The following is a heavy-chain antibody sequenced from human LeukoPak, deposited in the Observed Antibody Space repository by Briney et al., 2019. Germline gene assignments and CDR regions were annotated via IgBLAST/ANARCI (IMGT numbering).Heavy chain of an antibody. Sequence: PGGSLRLSCAASGFTFSSYGMHWVRQAPGKGLEWVAVISYDGSNKYYADSVKGRFTFSRDNSKNTLYLQMNSLRAEDTAVYYCAKEEGYYYDSGGYYVEYFQHWGQGTLVTVSS. J-gene: IGHJ1*01. CDR2: ISYDGSNK. V-gene: IGHV3-30*18. D-gene: IGHD3-22*01. CDR3: AKEEGYYYDSGGYYVEYFQH. CDR1: GFTFSSYG.